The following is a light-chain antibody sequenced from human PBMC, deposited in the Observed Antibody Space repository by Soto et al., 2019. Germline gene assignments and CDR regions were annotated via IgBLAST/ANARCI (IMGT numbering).Light chain of an antibody. V-gene: IGLV2-8*01. CDR1: SSDVGGYNY. CDR3: SSYAGSNNLYV. J-gene: IGLJ1*01. CDR2: EVS. Sequence: QSAVTQPPSASGFPGQSVTISCTGTSSDVGGYNYVSWYQQHPGKAPKLMIYEVSKRPSGVPDRFSGSKSGNTASLTVSGLQAEDEADYYCSSYAGSNNLYVFGTGTKVTVL.